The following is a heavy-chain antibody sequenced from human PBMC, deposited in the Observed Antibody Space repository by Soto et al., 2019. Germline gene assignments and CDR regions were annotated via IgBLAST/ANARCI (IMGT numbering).Heavy chain of an antibody. D-gene: IGHD2-2*01. J-gene: IGHJ4*02. Sequence: EVQLVESGGGLVQPGRSLRLSCTTSGFTFGDYGMSWFRQAPGKGLEWVSFIRSKAYAGAPAYAASVKGRFTISRDDSKSIVYLQMNSLRTEDTAVYYCAREDHRYCSSASCYGGDYWGQGTLVTVSS. CDR1: GFTFGDYG. CDR2: IRSKAYAGAP. V-gene: IGHV3-49*03. CDR3: AREDHRYCSSASCYGGDY.